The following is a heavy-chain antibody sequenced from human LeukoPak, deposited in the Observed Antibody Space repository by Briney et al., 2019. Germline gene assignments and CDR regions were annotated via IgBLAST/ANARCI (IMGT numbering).Heavy chain of an antibody. D-gene: IGHD3-10*01. Sequence: GGSLRLSCAASGFTFSSYAMHWVRQAPGKGLEWVAVISYDGSNKYYADSVKGRFTISRDNSKNTLYLQMNSLRAEDTAVYYCARGLPVRGVMSYYYLDYWGQGTLVTVSS. CDR2: ISYDGSNK. J-gene: IGHJ4*02. CDR1: GFTFSSYA. V-gene: IGHV3-30*04. CDR3: ARGLPVRGVMSYYYLDY.